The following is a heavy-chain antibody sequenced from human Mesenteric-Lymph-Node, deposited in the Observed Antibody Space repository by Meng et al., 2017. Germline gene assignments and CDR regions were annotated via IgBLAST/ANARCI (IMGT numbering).Heavy chain of an antibody. CDR1: GFTFSSYA. CDR2: ISYDGSNK. Sequence: GGSLRLSCAASGFTFSSYAMHWVRQAPGKGLEWVAVISYDGSNKYYADSVKGRFTISRDNSKNTLYLQMNSLRAEDTAVYYCAKDLARGVSTSYYFDSWGQGTLVTVSS. D-gene: IGHD3-10*01. CDR3: AKDLARGVSTSYYFDS. V-gene: IGHV3-30*04. J-gene: IGHJ4*02.